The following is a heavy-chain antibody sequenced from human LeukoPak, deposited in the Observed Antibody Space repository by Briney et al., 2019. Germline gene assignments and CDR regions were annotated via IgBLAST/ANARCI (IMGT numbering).Heavy chain of an antibody. CDR3: ARGGGSYYRDHIDY. CDR1: GFTFSDYY. CDR2: ISSSGSTI. J-gene: IGHJ4*02. D-gene: IGHD1-26*01. V-gene: IGHV3-11*01. Sequence: GRSLRLSCAASGFTFSDYYMSWIRQAPGKGLGWVSYISSSGSTIYYADSVKGRFTISRDNAKNSLHLQMNSLRAEDTAVYYCARGGGSYYRDHIDYWGQGTLVTVSS.